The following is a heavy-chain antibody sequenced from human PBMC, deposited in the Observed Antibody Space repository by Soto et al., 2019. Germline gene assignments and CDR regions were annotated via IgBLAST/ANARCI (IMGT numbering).Heavy chain of an antibody. J-gene: IGHJ4*02. CDR3: ARALDNDYGDFFDY. V-gene: IGHV3-53*01. CDR2: IYSGGST. D-gene: IGHD4-17*01. CDR1: GFTVSSNY. Sequence: GGSLRLSCAASGFTVSSNYMSWVRQAPGKGLEWVSVIYSGGSTYYADSVKGRFTISRDNSKNTLYLQMNSLRAEDTAVYYCARALDNDYGDFFDYWGQGTLVTVSS.